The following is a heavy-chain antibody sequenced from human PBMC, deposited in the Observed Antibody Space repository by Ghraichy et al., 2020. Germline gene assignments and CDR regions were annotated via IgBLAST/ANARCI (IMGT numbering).Heavy chain of an antibody. J-gene: IGHJ6*03. D-gene: IGHD3-9*01. Sequence: SETLSLTCTVSGGSISSSSYYWGWIRQPPGKGLEWIGSIYYSGSTYYNPSLKSRVTISVDTSKNQFSLKLSSVTAADTAVYYCARQHYDILTGYVYYYYYMDVWGKGTTVTVSS. V-gene: IGHV4-39*01. CDR2: IYYSGST. CDR1: GGSISSSSYY. CDR3: ARQHYDILTGYVYYYYYMDV.